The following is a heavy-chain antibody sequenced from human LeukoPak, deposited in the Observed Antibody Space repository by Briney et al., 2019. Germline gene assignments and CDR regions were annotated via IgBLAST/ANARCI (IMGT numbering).Heavy chain of an antibody. CDR3: ARNRVGFPYADAFDM. D-gene: IGHD5-24*01. CDR2: IHYDGSEK. J-gene: IGHJ3*02. CDR1: GFSLINSD. V-gene: IGHV3-30*02. Sequence: GGSLRLSCAASGFSLINSDMHWVRQAPGKGLEWVAFIHYDGSEKRYADSLKGRFTISRDNSKNTLYLQMNSLRGEDAAVYYCARNRVGFPYADAFDMWGQGTMVTVSS.